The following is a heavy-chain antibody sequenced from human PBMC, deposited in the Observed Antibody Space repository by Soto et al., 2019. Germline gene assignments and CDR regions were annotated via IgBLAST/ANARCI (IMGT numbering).Heavy chain of an antibody. D-gene: IGHD6-13*01. V-gene: IGHV1-3*01. Sequence: GASVKVSCKASGYTFTSYAMHWVRQAPGQRLEWMGWINAGNGNTKYSQKFQGRVTITRDTSASTAYMELSSLRSEDTAVYYCARVSSWYRSFDYWGQGTLVTVSS. CDR2: INAGNGNT. J-gene: IGHJ4*02. CDR1: GYTFTSYA. CDR3: ARVSSWYRSFDY.